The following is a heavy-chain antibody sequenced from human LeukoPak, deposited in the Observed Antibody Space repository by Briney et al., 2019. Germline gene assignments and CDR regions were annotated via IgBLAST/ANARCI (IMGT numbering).Heavy chain of an antibody. J-gene: IGHJ4*02. CDR2: IYYSGST. Sequence: SETLSLTCTVSGGSISSYYWSWIRQPPGKGLEWIGYIYYSGSTNYNPSLKSRVTISVDTSKNQFSLKLSSVTAADTALYYCARSYGSGSYFDYWGQGILVTVSS. CDR1: GGSISSYY. V-gene: IGHV4-59*01. CDR3: ARSYGSGSYFDY. D-gene: IGHD3-10*01.